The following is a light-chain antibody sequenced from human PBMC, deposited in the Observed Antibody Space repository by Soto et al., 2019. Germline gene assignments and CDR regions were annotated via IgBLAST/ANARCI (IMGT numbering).Light chain of an antibody. Sequence: DIVLTQSPGTLSLSPGERATLSCRASQIISSTYLGWYQQKPGQAPRLLIYGASSRATGIPDRFSGSGSGTDFTLTISTLEPEVFAVYYCQQRSSWPITFGQGTRLEIK. J-gene: IGKJ5*01. CDR2: GAS. CDR3: QQRSSWPIT. CDR1: QIISSTY. V-gene: IGKV3D-20*02.